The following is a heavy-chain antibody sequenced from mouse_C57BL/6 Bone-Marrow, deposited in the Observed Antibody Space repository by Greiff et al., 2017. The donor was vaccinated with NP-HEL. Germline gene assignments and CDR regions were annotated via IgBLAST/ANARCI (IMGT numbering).Heavy chain of an antibody. CDR3: ARQGLYYDYAMDY. CDR1: GFTFSSYG. D-gene: IGHD2-4*01. CDR2: ISSGGSYT. V-gene: IGHV5-6*01. J-gene: IGHJ4*01. Sequence: DVHLVESGGDLVKPGGSLKLSCAASGFTFSSYGMSWVRQTPDKRLEWVATISSGGSYTYYPDSVKGRFTISRDNAKNTLYLQMSSLKSEDTAMYYCARQGLYYDYAMDYWGQGTSVTVSS.